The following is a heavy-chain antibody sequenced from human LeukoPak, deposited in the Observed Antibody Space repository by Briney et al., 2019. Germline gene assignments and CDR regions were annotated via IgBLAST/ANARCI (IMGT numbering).Heavy chain of an antibody. CDR1: GFTFSSYG. Sequence: GGSLRLSCAASGFTFSSYGMHWVRQAPGKGLEWVAVISYDGSNKYYADSVKGRFTISRDDSKNTLYLQMNSLRAEDTAVYYCAMEASDPFDYWGQGTLVTVSS. V-gene: IGHV3-30*03. J-gene: IGHJ4*02. CDR3: AMEASDPFDY. CDR2: ISYDGSNK. D-gene: IGHD2-21*02.